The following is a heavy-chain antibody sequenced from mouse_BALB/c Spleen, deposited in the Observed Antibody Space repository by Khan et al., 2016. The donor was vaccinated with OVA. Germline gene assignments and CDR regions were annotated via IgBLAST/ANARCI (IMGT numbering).Heavy chain of an antibody. V-gene: IGHV1-20*02. D-gene: IGHD2-1*01. CDR2: INPHIGET. CDR1: GYSFTGYF. Sequence: QLQQSGPELVKPGASVKISCKASGYSFTGYFMNWVMQSHGKSLEWIGRINPHIGETFYNQKFKGKATLTVDESSSTAHMELRSLASEDSAVYYCTRIYGSDFDYWGQGTTLTVSS. CDR3: TRIYGSDFDY. J-gene: IGHJ2*01.